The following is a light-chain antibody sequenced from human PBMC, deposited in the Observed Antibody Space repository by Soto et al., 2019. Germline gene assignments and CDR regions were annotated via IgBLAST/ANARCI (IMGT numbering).Light chain of an antibody. Sequence: QSALTQPASVSGSPGQSITISCTGTSSDVGGYNYVSWYQQHPGKAPKLMIYGVSNRPSGVSNRFSGSKSGNTASLTNSGLQAEDEADYYCSSYTRSSTLVVFGGGTKVTVL. CDR3: SSYTRSSTLVV. V-gene: IGLV2-14*01. CDR1: SSDVGGYNY. CDR2: GVS. J-gene: IGLJ2*01.